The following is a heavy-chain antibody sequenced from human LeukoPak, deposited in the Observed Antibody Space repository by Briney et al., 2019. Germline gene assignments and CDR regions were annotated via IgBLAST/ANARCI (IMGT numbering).Heavy chain of an antibody. V-gene: IGHV4-34*01. Sequence: SGTLSLTCAVYGGSFSGYYWSWIRQPPGKGLEWIGEINHSGSTNYNPSLKSRVTISVDTSKNQFSLKLSSVTAADTAVYYCANIAVAGTWGQGTLVTVSS. J-gene: IGHJ5*02. CDR1: GGSFSGYY. D-gene: IGHD6-19*01. CDR2: INHSGST. CDR3: ANIAVAGT.